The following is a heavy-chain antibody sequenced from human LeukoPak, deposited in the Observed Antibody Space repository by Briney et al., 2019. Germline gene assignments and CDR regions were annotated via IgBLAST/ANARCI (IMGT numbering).Heavy chain of an antibody. V-gene: IGHV3-21*01. D-gene: IGHD2-2*01. CDR3: ARADCSSSTCYLRRSWFDP. CDR1: GFTLSNYD. CDR2: ISTSSRYI. J-gene: IGHJ5*02. Sequence: PGGSLRPSCAASGFTLSNYDMNWVRQAPGKGLEWVSSISTSSRYIYYKDSVRGRFTISRDDAKNSLYLEMNSLRAEDTAVYYCARADCSSSTCYLRRSWFDPWGQGTLVTVSS.